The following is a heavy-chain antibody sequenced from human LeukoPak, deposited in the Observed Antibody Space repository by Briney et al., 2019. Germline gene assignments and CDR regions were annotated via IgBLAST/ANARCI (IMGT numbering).Heavy chain of an antibody. CDR2: INPNSGGT. CDR3: ARGSYDDTNGYYYDWFDP. D-gene: IGHD3-22*01. J-gene: IGHJ5*02. CDR1: GYTFTGYY. Sequence: GASVKVPCKASGYTFTGYYMHWVRQAPGQGLEWMGWINPNSGGTNYAQKFQGRVTMTRDTSISTAYMELSRLRSDDTAVYYCARGSYDDTNGYYYDWFDPWGQGTLVTVSS. V-gene: IGHV1-2*02.